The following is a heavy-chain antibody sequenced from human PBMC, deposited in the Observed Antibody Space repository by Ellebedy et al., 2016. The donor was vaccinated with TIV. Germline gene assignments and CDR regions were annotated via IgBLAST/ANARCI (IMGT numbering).Heavy chain of an antibody. J-gene: IGHJ4*02. Sequence: AASVKVSCKASGYTFTGYYMHWVRQAPGQGLEWMGWINPNSGGTNYAQKFQGRVTMTRDTSISTAYMELSRLRSDDTAVYYCARSVPQTTVTTPIFLDYWGQGTLVTVSS. V-gene: IGHV1-2*02. CDR2: INPNSGGT. CDR3: ARSVPQTTVTTPIFLDY. CDR1: GYTFTGYY. D-gene: IGHD4-17*01.